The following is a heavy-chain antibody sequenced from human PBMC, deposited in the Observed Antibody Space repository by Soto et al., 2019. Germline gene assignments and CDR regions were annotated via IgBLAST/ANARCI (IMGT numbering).Heavy chain of an antibody. Sequence: PSGTLSLTCAVSGYSISSGYYWGWIRQPPGKGLEWIGSIYHSGSTYYNPSLKSRVTISVDTSKNQFSLKLSSVTAADTAVYYCARIGDSYGSGWFDPWGQGTLVTVSS. CDR1: GYSISSGYY. D-gene: IGHD5-18*01. V-gene: IGHV4-38-2*01. J-gene: IGHJ5*02. CDR2: IYHSGST. CDR3: ARIGDSYGSGWFDP.